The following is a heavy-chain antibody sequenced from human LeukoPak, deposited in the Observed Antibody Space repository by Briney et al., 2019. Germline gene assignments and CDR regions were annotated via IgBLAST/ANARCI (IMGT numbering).Heavy chain of an antibody. CDR3: AKDGSSSSTYYFYFDY. CDR2: ISGSGSST. V-gene: IGHV3-23*01. CDR1: GFTFTSYA. Sequence: GGSLRLSCAASGFTFTSYAMNWVRQAPGKGLEWVSTISGSGSSTYYVDSVKGRFTISRDNSKNTLYLQMNSLRAEDTAEYYCAKDGSSSSTYYFYFDYWGQGTLVTVSS. J-gene: IGHJ4*02. D-gene: IGHD3-22*01.